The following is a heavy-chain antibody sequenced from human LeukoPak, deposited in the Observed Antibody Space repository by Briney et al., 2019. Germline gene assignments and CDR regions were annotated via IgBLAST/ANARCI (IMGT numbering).Heavy chain of an antibody. CDR1: GFTFSDYY. V-gene: IGHV3-11*01. J-gene: IGHJ4*02. D-gene: IGHD3-22*01. CDR3: AKGMYYYDSSGYYLFDY. CDR2: ISSSGSTI. Sequence: PGGSLRLSCAASGFTFSDYYMSWIRQAPGKGLEWVSYISSSGSTIYYADSVKGRFTISRDNAKNSLYLQMNSLRAEDTAVYYCAKGMYYYDSSGYYLFDYWGQGTLVTVSS.